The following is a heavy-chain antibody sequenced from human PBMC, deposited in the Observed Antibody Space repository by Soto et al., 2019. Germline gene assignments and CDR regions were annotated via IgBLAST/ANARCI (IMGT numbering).Heavy chain of an antibody. CDR1: GFTFSSYG. D-gene: IGHD5-12*01. V-gene: IGHV3-33*01. CDR3: ARDWVVEMATTSSFDY. J-gene: IGHJ4*02. CDR2: IWYDGSNK. Sequence: PGGSLRLSCAASGFTFSSYGMHWVRQAPGKGLEWVAVIWYDGSNKYYADSVKGRFTISRDNSKNTLYLQMNSLRAEDTAVYYCARDWVVEMATTSSFDYWGQGTLVTVSS.